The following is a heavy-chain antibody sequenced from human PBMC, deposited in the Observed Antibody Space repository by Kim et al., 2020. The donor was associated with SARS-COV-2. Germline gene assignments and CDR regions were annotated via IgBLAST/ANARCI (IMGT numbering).Heavy chain of an antibody. J-gene: IGHJ6*02. CDR3: ARPIWFGENYYYYGMDV. D-gene: IGHD3-10*01. V-gene: IGHV5-51*01. CDR2: IYPGDSDT. CDR1: GYSFTSYW. Sequence: GESLKISCKGSGYSFTSYWIGWVRQMPGKGLEWMGIIYPGDSDTRYSPSFQGQVTISADKSISTAYLQWSSLKASDTAMYYCARPIWFGENYYYYGMDVWGQGTTVTVSS.